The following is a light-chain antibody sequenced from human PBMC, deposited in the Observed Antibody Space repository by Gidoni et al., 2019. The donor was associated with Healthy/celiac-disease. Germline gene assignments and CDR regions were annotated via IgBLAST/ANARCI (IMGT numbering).Light chain of an antibody. CDR2: CAS. CDR1: QSVLYSPNNKNY. V-gene: IGKV4-1*01. Sequence: DIVMTQSPDSLAVSLGERATINCKSSQSVLYSPNNKNYLAWYQQKPGQPPKLLIYCASTRESGVPDRFSGSGSGTDFTLTISSLQAEDVAVYYCQQYYSTPFTFXPXTKVDIK. CDR3: QQYYSTPFT. J-gene: IGKJ3*01.